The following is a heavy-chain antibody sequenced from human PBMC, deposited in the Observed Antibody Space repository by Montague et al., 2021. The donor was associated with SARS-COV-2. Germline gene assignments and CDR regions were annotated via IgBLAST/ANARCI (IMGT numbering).Heavy chain of an antibody. Sequence: SETLSLTCTVSGGSLNKHYWSWIRKAPGKKLEWLGNIFYKGNTNYNVXRWGRVSMSLDTPQNQFSLRLTSLTAADTAVYYCARSISSSGARDNWGQGILVTVS. CDR1: GGSLNKHY. CDR3: ARSISSSGARDN. CDR2: IFYKGNT. D-gene: IGHD3-22*01. J-gene: IGHJ4*02. V-gene: IGHV4-59*11.